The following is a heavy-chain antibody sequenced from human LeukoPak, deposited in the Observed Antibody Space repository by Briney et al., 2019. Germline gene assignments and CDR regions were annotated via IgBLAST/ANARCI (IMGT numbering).Heavy chain of an antibody. CDR1: GFTFTSYS. J-gene: IGHJ4*02. Sequence: GGSLRLSCAASGFTFTSYSMNWVRQAPGKGLEWVSSISSSSNYIYYADSVKSRFTISRDNAKNSLYLQMNSLRAEDTAVYYCAREPGDSSGWSEWGQGTLVTVSS. CDR2: ISSSSNYI. CDR3: AREPGDSSGWSE. V-gene: IGHV3-21*01. D-gene: IGHD6-19*01.